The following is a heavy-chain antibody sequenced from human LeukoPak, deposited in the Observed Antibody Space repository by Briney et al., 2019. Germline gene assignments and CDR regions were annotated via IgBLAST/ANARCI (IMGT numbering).Heavy chain of an antibody. CDR1: GDSVSSNSAA. J-gene: IGHJ4*02. Sequence: SQTLSLTCAISGDSVSSNSAAWNWIRQSPSRGLEWLGRTYYRSKWYNDYAVSVKSRITINPDTSKNQFSLQLNSVTAADTAVYYCARNTMVRGVPYEYYFDYWGQGTLVTVSS. CDR2: TYYRSKWYN. CDR3: ARNTMVRGVPYEYYFDY. V-gene: IGHV6-1*01. D-gene: IGHD3-10*01.